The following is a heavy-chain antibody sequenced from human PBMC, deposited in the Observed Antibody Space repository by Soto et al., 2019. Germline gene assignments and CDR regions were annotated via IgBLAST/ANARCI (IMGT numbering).Heavy chain of an antibody. Sequence: QVQLVEAGGAVVQPGRSLRLSCAASGFTFSSYGMHWVRQAPGKGLEWVAVISYDGSNKYYADSVKGRFTISRDNSKNTLYLQMNSLRAEDTAVYYCAKELYPGIAAAGYGMDVWGQGTTVTVSS. CDR3: AKELYPGIAAAGYGMDV. D-gene: IGHD6-13*01. CDR1: GFTFSSYG. J-gene: IGHJ6*02. V-gene: IGHV3-30*18. CDR2: ISYDGSNK.